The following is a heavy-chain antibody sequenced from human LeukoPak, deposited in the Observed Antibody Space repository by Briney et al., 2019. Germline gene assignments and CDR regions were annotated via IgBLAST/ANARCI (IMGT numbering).Heavy chain of an antibody. CDR3: AKLQNSSWYGIFDY. CDR1: GGTFSSYA. V-gene: IGHV1-69*13. CDR2: IIPIFGTA. J-gene: IGHJ4*02. D-gene: IGHD6-13*01. Sequence: ASVKVSCKASGGTFSSYAISWVRQAPGQGLEWMGGIIPIFGTANYAQKFQGRVTITADESTSTAYMELSSLRSEDTAVYYCAKLQNSSWYGIFDYWGQGTLVTVSS.